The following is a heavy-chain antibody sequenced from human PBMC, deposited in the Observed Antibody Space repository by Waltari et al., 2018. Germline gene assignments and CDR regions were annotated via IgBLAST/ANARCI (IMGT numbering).Heavy chain of an antibody. Sequence: KGLEWIGYIYYSGSTNYNPSLKSRVTISVDTSKNQFSLKLSSVTAADTAVYYCARTGRYSSSWYFFDAFDIWGQGTMVTVSS. V-gene: IGHV4-59*01. CDR3: ARTGRYSSSWYFFDAFDI. D-gene: IGHD6-13*01. J-gene: IGHJ3*02. CDR2: IYYSGST.